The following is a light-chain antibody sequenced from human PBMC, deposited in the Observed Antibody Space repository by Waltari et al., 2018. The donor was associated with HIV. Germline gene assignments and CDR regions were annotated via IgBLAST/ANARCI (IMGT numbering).Light chain of an antibody. CDR2: LNIDGSH. Sequence: QLVLTQSPSASASLGASVKLTCTLSSGHSSYAIAWHQQQPEKGPWYLMKLNIDGSHSKGDGIPDRFSGSSSGAERYLTISSLQSEDEADYYCQTWGTGMVFGGGTKLTVL. V-gene: IGLV4-69*01. CDR3: QTWGTGMV. CDR1: SGHSSYA. J-gene: IGLJ2*01.